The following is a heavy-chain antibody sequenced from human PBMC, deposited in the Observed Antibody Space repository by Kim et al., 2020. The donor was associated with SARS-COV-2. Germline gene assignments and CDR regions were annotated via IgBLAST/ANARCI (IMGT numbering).Heavy chain of an antibody. Sequence: ASVKVSCKTSGYTFTRHGISWVRQAPGQGLEWMGWISGYNGDSKYTRKLQDRVTFTTDASTSTAYMEVRSLRSDDTAIYFCTRDKAENIHVNWNYAWFDYWGQGTLVTVSS. V-gene: IGHV1-18*01. CDR3: TRDKAENIHVNWNYAWFDY. CDR2: ISGYNGDS. D-gene: IGHD1-7*01. CDR1: GYTFTRHG. J-gene: IGHJ5*01.